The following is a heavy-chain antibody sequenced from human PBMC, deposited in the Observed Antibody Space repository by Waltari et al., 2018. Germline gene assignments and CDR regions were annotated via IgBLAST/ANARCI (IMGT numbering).Heavy chain of an antibody. J-gene: IGHJ4*02. V-gene: IGHV3-74*03. CDR3: VRDEPGDGLDY. Sequence: EVQLVESGGALVQPGGSLRLSCATSGCTFSRYWMHWVRHAPGKGLMGVSHIESYESRTTYAYSVKGRFTISRDNAKNTVYLQMNILGDEDTAVYYCVRDEPGDGLDYWGQGTLVTVSS. D-gene: IGHD7-27*01. CDR1: GCTFSRYW. CDR2: IESYESRT.